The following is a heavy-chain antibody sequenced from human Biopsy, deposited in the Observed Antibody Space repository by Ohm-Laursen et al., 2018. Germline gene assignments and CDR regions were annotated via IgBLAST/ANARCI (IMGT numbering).Heavy chain of an antibody. D-gene: IGHD2-2*02. J-gene: IGHJ6*02. CDR2: LDWDDAK. Sequence: TQTLTLTCTLSGFSLNTRGMSVTWIRQPPGKALEWLARLDWDDAKFYNGSLKTRLTISKDTSENHVVLTLSDVDPVDTATYYCARIPILVVPAAIVYRHRRHLQGLDVWGQGTTVSVSS. V-gene: IGHV2-70*16. CDR1: GFSLNTRGMS. CDR3: ARIPILVVPAAIVYRHRRHLQGLDV.